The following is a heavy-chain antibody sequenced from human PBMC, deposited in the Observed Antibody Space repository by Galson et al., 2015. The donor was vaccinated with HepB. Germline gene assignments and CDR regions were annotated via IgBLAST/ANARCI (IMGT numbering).Heavy chain of an antibody. V-gene: IGHV3-20*04. CDR2: INWNGIST. Sequence: SLRLSCAASGFNFGDSGMTWVRQAPGKGLEWVSGINWNGISTGDSETVRGRFVISRDNDKNALYLQMDSLRGDDTALYFCARGRGYGYSRAFDLWGQGTLVTVSS. J-gene: IGHJ3*01. D-gene: IGHD5-18*01. CDR3: ARGRGYGYSRAFDL. CDR1: GFNFGDSG.